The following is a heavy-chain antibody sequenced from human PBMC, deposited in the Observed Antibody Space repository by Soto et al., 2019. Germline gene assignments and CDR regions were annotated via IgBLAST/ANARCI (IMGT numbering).Heavy chain of an antibody. J-gene: IGHJ4*02. CDR2: ISDDGSTR. Sequence: QVQLVESGGGVVQPGRSLRLSCAASGFTFSTNAMHWVRQAPGKGVEWVAVISDDGSTRYYADSMKGRFTISRDNSKNTLYLQMNDLRAADTSVYYCAKQFSGWSYYVDYGGQGTLVTVSS. CDR1: GFTFSTNA. CDR3: AKQFSGWSYYVDY. D-gene: IGHD6-19*01. V-gene: IGHV3-30-3*02.